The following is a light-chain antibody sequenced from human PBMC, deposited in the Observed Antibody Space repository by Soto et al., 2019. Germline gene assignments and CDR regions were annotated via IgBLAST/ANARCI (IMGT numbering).Light chain of an antibody. CDR2: KTS. CDR1: QSINTD. Sequence: DIQMTQSPSTLSASVGDRVTITCRASQSINTDLAWYQQKPGEAPKLLIFKTSTLSNGVPSRFSGSGSGTEFTLTIRSLQPDDFGAYYCQQYNNYYAWTFGQGTMVEIK. V-gene: IGKV1-5*03. CDR3: QQYNNYYAWT. J-gene: IGKJ1*01.